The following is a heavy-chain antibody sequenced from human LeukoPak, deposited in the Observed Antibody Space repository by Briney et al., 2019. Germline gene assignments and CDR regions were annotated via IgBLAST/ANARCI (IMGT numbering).Heavy chain of an antibody. CDR3: ARVMPVGGTKIGFDY. CDR2: INPNSGVT. CDR1: GYTFTAYF. Sequence: ASVKVSCKASGYTFTAYFMHWVRQAPGQGLEWMGWINPNSGVTNSAQKFQGRVTMTRDTSIRTVYMEVSTMRSDDTAVYYCARVMPVGGTKIGFDYWGQGTLVTVSS. V-gene: IGHV1-2*02. J-gene: IGHJ4*02. D-gene: IGHD6-19*01.